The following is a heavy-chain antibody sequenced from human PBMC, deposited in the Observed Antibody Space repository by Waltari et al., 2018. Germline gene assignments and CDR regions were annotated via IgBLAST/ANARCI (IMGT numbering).Heavy chain of an antibody. J-gene: IGHJ4*02. CDR3: ARGEMANWVYFDY. CDR2: IFYTGRT. D-gene: IGHD1-1*01. Sequence: QVQLQESGPGLVQPSETLSLTCTTSGCSINNYHWSWFRQPPGKGLEWIAYIFYTGRTNCNPPLRGRVTMSLDTSKNQFSLNLSAVTAADTAFYCCARGEMANWVYFDYWGQGTLVTVSS. V-gene: IGHV4-59*08. CDR1: GCSINNYH.